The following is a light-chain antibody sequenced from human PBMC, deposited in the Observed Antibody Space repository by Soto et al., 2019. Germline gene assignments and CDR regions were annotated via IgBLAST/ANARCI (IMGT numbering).Light chain of an antibody. J-gene: IGKJ4*01. CDR1: QSISSY. Sequence: DIQMTQSPSSLSASVGDRVTITCRASQSISSYLNWYQQKPGKAPKFLIYAASSLQSGVPSRFSGSGSGTDFTLTISSLPPEDFATYYCQQSYSTPPFGGGTKVELK. CDR3: QQSYSTPP. CDR2: AAS. V-gene: IGKV1-39*01.